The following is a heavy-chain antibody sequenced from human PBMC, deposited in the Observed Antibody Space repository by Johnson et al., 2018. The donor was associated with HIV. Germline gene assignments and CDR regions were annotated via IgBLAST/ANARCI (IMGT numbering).Heavy chain of an antibody. D-gene: IGHD7-27*01. CDR1: GFTFSSYW. J-gene: IGHJ3*02. CDR3: ERWNWGSAAFDI. Sequence: VHLVESGGGLVQPGGSLRLSCAASGFTFSSYWMHWVRQAPGKGLLWVSRINSAGSSTGYADSVKGRFTISRDNAKNTLYLQMNSLRAEDTAVYYCERWNWGSAAFDIWGQGTMVTVSS. CDR2: INSAGSST. V-gene: IGHV3-74*02.